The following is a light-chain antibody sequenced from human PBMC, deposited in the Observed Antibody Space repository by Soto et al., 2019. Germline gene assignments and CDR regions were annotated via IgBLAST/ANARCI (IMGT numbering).Light chain of an antibody. V-gene: IGKV1-5*03. J-gene: IGKJ2*01. CDR3: QHYHSYPYT. Sequence: EIQMTQSPSTLSASVGDRVTITCRASQSINNWLAWYQQKPGKAPKVMIYKASSLQSGVPSRFSGGGSGTEFSLTITNLQPDDFGTYYCQHYHSYPYTFGQGTTLEIK. CDR1: QSINNW. CDR2: KAS.